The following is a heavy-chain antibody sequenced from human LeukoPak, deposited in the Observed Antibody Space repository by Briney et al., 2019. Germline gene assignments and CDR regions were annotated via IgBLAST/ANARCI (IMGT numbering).Heavy chain of an antibody. CDR2: IWYDGSNK. CDR1: GFTFSSYG. V-gene: IGHV3-33*01. D-gene: IGHD2-15*01. Sequence: AGGSLRLSCAASGFTFSSYGMHWVRQAPGKGLEWVAVIWYDGSNKYHADSVKGRFTISRDSSKNTLYLQMNSLRAEDTAVYYCARDQTKYCSGGSCYYFDYWGQGTLVTVSS. CDR3: ARDQTKYCSGGSCYYFDY. J-gene: IGHJ4*02.